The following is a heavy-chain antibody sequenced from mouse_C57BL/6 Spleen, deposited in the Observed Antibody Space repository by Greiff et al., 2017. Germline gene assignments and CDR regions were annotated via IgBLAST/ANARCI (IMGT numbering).Heavy chain of an antibody. D-gene: IGHD2-13*01. CDR2: IDPSDSYT. V-gene: IGHV1-69*01. CDR3: ARKVRGGFWYFDV. Sequence: QVQLQQPGAELVMPGASVKLSCKASGYTFTSYWMHWVKQRPGQGLEWIGEIDPSDSYTNYNQKFKGKSTLTVDKSSSTAYMQLSSLTSEDSAVYYCARKVRGGFWYFDVWGTGTTVTVSS. CDR1: GYTFTSYW. J-gene: IGHJ1*03.